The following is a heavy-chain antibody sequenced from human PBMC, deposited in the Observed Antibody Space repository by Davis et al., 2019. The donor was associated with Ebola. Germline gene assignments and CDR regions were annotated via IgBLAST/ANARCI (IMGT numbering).Heavy chain of an antibody. CDR3: ARASVVAAPFDY. J-gene: IGHJ4*02. D-gene: IGHD2-15*01. CDR1: GYTFTSFG. Sequence: ASVKVSCKPSGYTFTSFGISCVRQAPGQGLEWMGWISAYNGNTNYAQKLQGRVTMTTDTSTSTAYMELRSLRSDDTAVYYCARASVVAAPFDYWGQGTLVTVSS. CDR2: ISAYNGNT. V-gene: IGHV1-18*01.